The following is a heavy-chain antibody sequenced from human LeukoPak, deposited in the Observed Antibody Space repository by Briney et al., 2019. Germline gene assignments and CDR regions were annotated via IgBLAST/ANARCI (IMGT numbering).Heavy chain of an antibody. D-gene: IGHD6-19*01. CDR2: IYTSGST. V-gene: IGHV4-4*07. CDR1: GGSISSYY. Sequence: PSETLSLTCTVSGGSISSYYWSWIRQPAGKGLEWIGHIYTSGSTNYNPSLTSRVTILIDKSRNQFSLKLSSVTAADTAVYYCARDSIAVPGTFDYWGQGTLVTVSS. CDR3: ARDSIAVPGTFDY. J-gene: IGHJ4*02.